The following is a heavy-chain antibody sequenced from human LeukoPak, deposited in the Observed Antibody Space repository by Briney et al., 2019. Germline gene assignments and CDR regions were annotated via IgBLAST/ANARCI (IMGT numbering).Heavy chain of an antibody. CDR1: GFSFSTYD. V-gene: IGHV3-23*01. CDR2: ISTTGGYT. J-gene: IGHJ4*02. CDR3: AKKPATIKFPFDI. Sequence: GGSLRLSCVGSGFSFSTYDMGWVRQTPGKRLEWVSAISTTGGYTEDADSVKGRFTISRDNSQNTLFLQMHSLRAEDTAVYYCAKKPATIKFPFDIWGQGTLVTVSP. D-gene: IGHD5-24*01.